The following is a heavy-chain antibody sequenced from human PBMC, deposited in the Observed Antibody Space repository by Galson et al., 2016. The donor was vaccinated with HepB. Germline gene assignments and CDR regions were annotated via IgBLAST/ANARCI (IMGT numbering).Heavy chain of an antibody. V-gene: IGHV5-51*01. CDR2: VYPGDSDT. Sequence: QSGAEVKKPGETLRISCQASGYSFSSYWIAWVRQEPGKGLEWMGMVYPGDSDTKYSPSFQGHVTISADASTGIAFLQWSGLKASDTAIYYCARQRYYNFWSSFGPRGAMDVWGQGTTVTVSS. D-gene: IGHD3-3*01. CDR3: ARQRYYNFWSSFGPRGAMDV. CDR1: GYSFSSYW. J-gene: IGHJ6*02.